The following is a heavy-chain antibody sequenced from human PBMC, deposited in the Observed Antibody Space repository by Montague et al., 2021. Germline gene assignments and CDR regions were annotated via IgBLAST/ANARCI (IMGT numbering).Heavy chain of an antibody. J-gene: IGHJ5*01. CDR1: GIPFDYYW. D-gene: IGHD6-13*01. Sequence: LSLSFSASGIPFDYYWMSWVRQAPGKGLEWVANINEDGSEKNYVDSVRGRFSISRDNTKNSLYLQMNSLRVEDTAVYYCARDRAAAGSWGHGTLVIVSS. CDR2: INEDGSEK. CDR3: ARDRAAAGS. V-gene: IGHV3-7*01.